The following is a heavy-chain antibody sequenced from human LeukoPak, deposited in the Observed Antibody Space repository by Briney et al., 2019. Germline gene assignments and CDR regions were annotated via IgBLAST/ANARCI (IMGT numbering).Heavy chain of an antibody. CDR1: GGSFSGYY. Sequence: PSETLSLTCAVYGGSFSGYYWSWIRQPPGKELEWIGEINHSGSTNYNPSLKSRVTISVDTSRNQFSLKLSSVTAADTAVYYCARVIGYYYYMDVWGKGTTVTVSS. CDR3: ARVIGYYYYMDV. J-gene: IGHJ6*03. V-gene: IGHV4-34*01. CDR2: INHSGST.